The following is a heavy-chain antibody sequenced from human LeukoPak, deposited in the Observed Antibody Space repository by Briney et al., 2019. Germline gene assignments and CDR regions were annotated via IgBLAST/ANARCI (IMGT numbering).Heavy chain of an antibody. CDR1: GGSISSGGYS. V-gene: IGHV4-30-2*01. CDR2: IYHSGST. D-gene: IGHD3-10*01. Sequence: SQTLSLTCAVSGGSISSGGYSWSWIRQPPGKGLEWLGYIYHSGSTYHNPSLKSRVTISVDKSKNQFSLKLSSVTAADTAVYYCARSLMVRGVTNWFDPWGQGTLVTVSS. CDR3: ARSLMVRGVTNWFDP. J-gene: IGHJ5*02.